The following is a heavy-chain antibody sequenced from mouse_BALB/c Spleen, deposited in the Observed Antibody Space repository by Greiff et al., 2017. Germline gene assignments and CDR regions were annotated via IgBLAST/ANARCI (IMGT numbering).Heavy chain of an antibody. CDR3: ARSGLGLFAY. V-gene: IGHV5-17*02. D-gene: IGHD4-1*01. J-gene: IGHJ3*01. Sequence: EVQGVESGGGLVQPGGSRKLSCAASGFTFSSFGMHWVRQAPEKGLEWVAYISSGSSTIYYADTVKGRFTISRDNPKNTLFLQMTSLRSEDTAMYYCARSGLGLFAYWGQGTLVTVSA. CDR1: GFTFSSFG. CDR2: ISSGSSTI.